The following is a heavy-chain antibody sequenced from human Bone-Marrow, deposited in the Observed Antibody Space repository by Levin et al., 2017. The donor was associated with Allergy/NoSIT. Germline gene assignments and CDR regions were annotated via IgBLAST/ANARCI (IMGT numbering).Heavy chain of an antibody. V-gene: IGHV3-11*01. J-gene: IGHJ6*02. D-gene: IGHD2-15*01. CDR2: ISSSGDTI. Sequence: FSAASGFTFSDHYMSWVRQAPGKGLEWVSYISSSGDTIYYADSVRGRFTISRDNAKNSLYLQMNSLRAEDTAVYCCARGSGIVDSDFYYYGMDVWGQGTTVTVSS. CDR1: GFTFSDHY. CDR3: ARGSGIVDSDFYYYGMDV.